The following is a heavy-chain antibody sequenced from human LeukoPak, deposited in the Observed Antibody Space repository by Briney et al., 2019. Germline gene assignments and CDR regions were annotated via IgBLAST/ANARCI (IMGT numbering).Heavy chain of an antibody. CDR3: ARVVEFQVLSFDP. CDR2: VYYSGST. D-gene: IGHD4/OR15-4a*01. CDR1: GGSISSHY. J-gene: IGHJ5*02. Sequence: ASETLSLTCTVSGGSISSHYWTWIRQPPGKGLEWIGNVYYSGSTNYKSSLKSRVSISVDRSKNQFSLELRSVTPADTAVYYCARVVEFQVLSFDPWGQGTLVTVSS. V-gene: IGHV4-59*11.